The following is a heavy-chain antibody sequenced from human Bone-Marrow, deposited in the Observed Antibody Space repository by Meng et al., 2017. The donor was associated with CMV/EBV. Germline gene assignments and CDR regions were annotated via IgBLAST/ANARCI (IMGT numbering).Heavy chain of an antibody. CDR3: AKITRPRGIYYYYGMDV. J-gene: IGHJ6*01. D-gene: IGHD1-26*01. CDR1: GFTFSSYA. Sequence: GGSLRLSCAASGFTFSSYAMSWVRQAPGKGLEWVSVIYSGGSSTYYADSVKGRFTISRDNSKNTLYLQMNSLRAEDTAVYYCAKITRPRGIYYYYGMDVWGQGTTVTGSS. V-gene: IGHV3-23*03. CDR2: IYSGGSST.